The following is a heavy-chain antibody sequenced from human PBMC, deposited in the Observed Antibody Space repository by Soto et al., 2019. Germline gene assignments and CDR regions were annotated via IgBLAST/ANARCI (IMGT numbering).Heavy chain of an antibody. D-gene: IGHD3-22*01. CDR2: IFYSGST. J-gene: IGHJ4*02. V-gene: IGHV4-59*01. CDR1: GGSISSYY. CDR3: ARDGYYYDSSGYQRVYYFDY. Sequence: SETLSLTCAVSGGSISSYYWSWIRQSPGKGLEWIGYIFYSGSTNYNPSLKSRVTISVDTSKNQFSLNLISVTAAGTAVYYCARDGYYYDSSGYQRVYYFDYWGQGTLVTVSS.